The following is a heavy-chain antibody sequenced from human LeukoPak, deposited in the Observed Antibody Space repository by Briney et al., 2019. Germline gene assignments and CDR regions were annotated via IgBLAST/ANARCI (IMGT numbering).Heavy chain of an antibody. Sequence: GGSLRLSCAASGFTFSSYAMSWVRQAPGKGLEWVSAISGSGGSTYYADSVKGRFTISRDNSKNTPYLQMNSLRAEDTAVYYCAKDRGDYWVHYFDYWGQGTLVTVSS. J-gene: IGHJ4*02. CDR3: AKDRGDYWVHYFDY. CDR1: GFTFSSYA. D-gene: IGHD3-10*01. V-gene: IGHV3-23*01. CDR2: ISGSGGST.